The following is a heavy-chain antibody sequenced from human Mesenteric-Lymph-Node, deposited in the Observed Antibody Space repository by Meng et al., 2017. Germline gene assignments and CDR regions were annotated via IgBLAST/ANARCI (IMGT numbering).Heavy chain of an antibody. V-gene: IGHV1-58*01. Sequence: SVKVSCKASGFTFTSSAVQWVRQARGQRLEWIGWIVVGSGNTNYAQKFQERVTITRDMSTSTAYMELSSLRSEDTAVYYCARAAHVDIVATIEYYYYGMDVWGQGTTVTVSS. J-gene: IGHJ6*02. D-gene: IGHD5-12*01. CDR1: GFTFTSSA. CDR3: ARAAHVDIVATIEYYYYGMDV. CDR2: IVVGSGNT.